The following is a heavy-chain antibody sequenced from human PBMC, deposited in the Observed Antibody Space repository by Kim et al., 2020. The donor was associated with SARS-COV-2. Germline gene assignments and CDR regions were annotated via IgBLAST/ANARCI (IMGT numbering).Heavy chain of an antibody. CDR3: AREDISFYGMDG. V-gene: IGHV3-21*01. D-gene: IGHD3-9*01. Sequence: YDASSVKGLFTIARDNDKNSLYLQMNSLRAEDTAVYYCAREDISFYGMDGWGQGTTVTVSS. J-gene: IGHJ6*02.